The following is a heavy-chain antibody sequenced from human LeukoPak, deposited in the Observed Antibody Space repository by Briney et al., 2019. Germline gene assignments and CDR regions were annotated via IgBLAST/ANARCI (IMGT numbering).Heavy chain of an antibody. Sequence: SLRLSCAAPGFTFDDFWMSWVPPAPREGLEGVSGINWNGGSTGYADSVKGRFTISRDNAKNSLYLQMSSLRAEDTALYYCARGSNELWGSYGPHDYWGQGTLVTVSS. CDR3: ARGSNELWGSYGPHDY. CDR2: INWNGGST. J-gene: IGHJ4*02. D-gene: IGHD3-16*01. CDR1: GFTFDDFW. V-gene: IGHV3-20*04.